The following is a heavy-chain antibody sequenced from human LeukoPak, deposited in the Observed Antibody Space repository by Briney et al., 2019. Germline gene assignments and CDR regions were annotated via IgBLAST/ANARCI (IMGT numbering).Heavy chain of an antibody. Sequence: GGSLRLSCAASGFTFSSYSMNWVRQAPGKGLEWGSSISSSSSYIYYVDLVKGRFTISRDHAKNSLYLQMNSLRAEDTAVYYCARDRPIVATKRDWFDPGGQGTLVTVSS. J-gene: IGHJ5*02. D-gene: IGHD5-12*01. V-gene: IGHV3-21*01. CDR1: GFTFSSYS. CDR3: ARDRPIVATKRDWFDP. CDR2: ISSSSSYI.